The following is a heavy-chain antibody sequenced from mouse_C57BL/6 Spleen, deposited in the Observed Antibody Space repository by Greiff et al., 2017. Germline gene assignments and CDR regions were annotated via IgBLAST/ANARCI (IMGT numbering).Heavy chain of an antibody. D-gene: IGHD1-1*01. CDR3: VRQGYYYGSSYGYFDV. V-gene: IGHV10-1*01. J-gene: IGHJ1*03. CDR2: IRSKSNNYAT. Sequence: EVKLMESGGGLVQPKGSLKLSCAASGFSFNTYAMNWVRQAPGKGLEWVARIRSKSNNYATYYADSVKDRFTISRDDSESMLYLQMNNLKTEDTAMDYCVRQGYYYGSSYGYFDVWGTGTTVTVSS. CDR1: GFSFNTYA.